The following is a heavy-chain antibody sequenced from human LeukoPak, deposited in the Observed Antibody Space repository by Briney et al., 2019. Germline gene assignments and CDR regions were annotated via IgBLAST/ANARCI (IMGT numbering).Heavy chain of an antibody. CDR1: GYTFTGYY. D-gene: IGHD2-2*01. CDR3: ASEGGYCSSTSCYRWFDP. Sequence: ASVKVSCKASGYTFTGYYMHWVRHAPGQGREWMGWINPNSGGTNYAQKFQGRVTMTRDTSISTAYMELRRLRSDDTAVYYCASEGGYCSSTSCYRWFDPWGQGTLVTVSS. CDR2: INPNSGGT. J-gene: IGHJ5*02. V-gene: IGHV1-2*02.